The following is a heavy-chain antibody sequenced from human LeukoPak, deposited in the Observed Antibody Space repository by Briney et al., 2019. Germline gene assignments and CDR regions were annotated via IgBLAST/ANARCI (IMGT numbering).Heavy chain of an antibody. J-gene: IGHJ4*02. V-gene: IGHV4-59*08. CDR2: ISHSGNT. CDR1: GGSISTHY. D-gene: IGHD4-11*01. CDR3: ARHYSTDPFDY. Sequence: SETLSLTCTVSGGSISTHYWIWIRQPPGKGLEWVACISHSGNTNYNPSLKTRVTISADTSKSQISLKLTSVTAADTATYYCARHYSTDPFDYWGQGTPVTVSS.